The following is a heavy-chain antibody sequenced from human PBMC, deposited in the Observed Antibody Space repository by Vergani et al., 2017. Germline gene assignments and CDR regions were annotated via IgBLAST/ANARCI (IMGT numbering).Heavy chain of an antibody. Sequence: QLQLQESGPGLVKPSETLSLSCRVSGDSISRSHYYWGFIRQPPGKGLEWIGSISSSGSPYYNPTLKSRLAFSVDTSKNLFALRLKSVTATDTGMYYCARRMRYCSSTSCYNGGGSYSHYYYYYYMDVWGKGTTVTVSS. CDR1: GDSISRSHYY. J-gene: IGHJ6*03. CDR2: ISSSGSP. CDR3: ARRMRYCSSTSCYNGGGSYSHYYYYYYMDV. D-gene: IGHD2-2*02. V-gene: IGHV4-39*02.